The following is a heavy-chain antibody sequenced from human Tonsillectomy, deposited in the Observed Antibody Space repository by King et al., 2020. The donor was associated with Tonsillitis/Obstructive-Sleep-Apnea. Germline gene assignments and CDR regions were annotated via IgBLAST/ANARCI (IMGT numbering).Heavy chain of an antibody. Sequence: PLVQSGAEVKEPGESLRISCKGSGYSFASYWINWVRQMPGKGLECMGKIDTSDSYANHSPSFQGHVTFSVDKSISTAHLQWSSLRASDNAMYYCARGGIGYDFAFDIWGQGTMVTVSS. CDR3: ARGGIGYDFAFDI. CDR2: IDTSDSYA. V-gene: IGHV5-10-1*01. J-gene: IGHJ3*02. D-gene: IGHD5-12*01. CDR1: GYSFASYW.